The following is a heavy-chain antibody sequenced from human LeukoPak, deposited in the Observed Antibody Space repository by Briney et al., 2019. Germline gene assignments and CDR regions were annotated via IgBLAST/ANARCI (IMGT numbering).Heavy chain of an antibody. V-gene: IGHV4-34*01. CDR1: GGSFSGYY. CDR2: INHSGSA. Sequence: SETLSLTCAVYGGSFSGYYWSWIRQPPGKGLEWIGEINHSGSANYNPSLKSRVTISVDTSKNQFSLKLSSVTAADTAVYYCARRRRWFDPWGQGTLVTVSS. CDR3: ARRRRWFDP. J-gene: IGHJ5*02.